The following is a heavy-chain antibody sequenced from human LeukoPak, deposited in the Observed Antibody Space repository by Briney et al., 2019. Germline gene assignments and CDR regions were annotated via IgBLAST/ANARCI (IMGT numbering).Heavy chain of an antibody. CDR2: INPNSGGT. CDR1: GYTFTGYY. CDR3: ARGARSYGSGSYYKYYFDY. D-gene: IGHD3-10*01. V-gene: IGHV1-2*02. Sequence: ASVKVSCKASGYTFTGYYMHWVRQAPGQGLEWMGWINPNSGGTNYAQKFQGRVTMTRDTSISTAYMELSRLRSDDTAVYYCARGARSYGSGSYYKYYFDYWGQGTLVTVSS. J-gene: IGHJ4*02.